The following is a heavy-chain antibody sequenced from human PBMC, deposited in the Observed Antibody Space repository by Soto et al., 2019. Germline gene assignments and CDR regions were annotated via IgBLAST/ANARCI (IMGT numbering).Heavy chain of an antibody. J-gene: IGHJ4*02. CDR2: ISGSGGTT. CDR3: AKNHGYSSSWYLDW. V-gene: IGHV3-23*01. CDR1: GITFSSYA. D-gene: IGHD6-13*01. Sequence: EVQLLESGGGLVQPGGSLRLSCAGSGITFSSYAMSWVRQAPGKGLEWVSTISGSGGTTYYADSVKGRFIISRDISKNTLYLQMNTLRAEDTAVYYCAKNHGYSSSWYLDWWGQGTLVIVSS.